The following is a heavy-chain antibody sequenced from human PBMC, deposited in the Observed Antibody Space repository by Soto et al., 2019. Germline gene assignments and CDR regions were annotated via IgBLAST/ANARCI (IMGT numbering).Heavy chain of an antibody. CDR2: IYPGGVNI. D-gene: IGHD3-3*01. J-gene: IGHJ4*02. Sequence: ASVKVSCKAIGYSFTSHYMHWVRQAPGQGLEWMGTIYPGGVNIGYAQKFKGRVTMTKDTSTSTVYMELNSLTSEDTAVYYCARGSNDFWSGYYTGIYFDYWGQGTLVTVSS. CDR3: ARGSNDFWSGYYTGIYFDY. V-gene: IGHV1-46*01. CDR1: GYSFTSHY.